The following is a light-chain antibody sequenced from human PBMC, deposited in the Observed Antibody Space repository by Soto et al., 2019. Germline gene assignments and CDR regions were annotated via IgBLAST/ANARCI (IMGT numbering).Light chain of an antibody. Sequence: EIVMTQSPATLSVSPGERATFSCRASQSVSNNLAWYQQMPGQAPRLLIYGASSRATGIPDRFSGSGSGTDFTLTISRLEPEDFAVYYCQHYGSSFTFGQGTKVAIK. CDR3: QHYGSSFT. V-gene: IGKV3-20*01. CDR2: GAS. J-gene: IGKJ1*01. CDR1: QSVSNN.